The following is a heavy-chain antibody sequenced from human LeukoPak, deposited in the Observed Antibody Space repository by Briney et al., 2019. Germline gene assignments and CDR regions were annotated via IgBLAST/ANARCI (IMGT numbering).Heavy chain of an antibody. V-gene: IGHV1-2*06. CDR1: GYTFTGYY. Sequence: ASVKVSCKASGYTFTGYYVHWVRQAPGQGLEWMGRINPNSGGTNYAQKFQGRVTMTRDTSITTAYMELSRLRSDDTAVYYCARKYYYVPDAFDVWGQGTMVTVS. CDR2: INPNSGGT. J-gene: IGHJ3*01. D-gene: IGHD3-10*02. CDR3: ARKYYYVPDAFDV.